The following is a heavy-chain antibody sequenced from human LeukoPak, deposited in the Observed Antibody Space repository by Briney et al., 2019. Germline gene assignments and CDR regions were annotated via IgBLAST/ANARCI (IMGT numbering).Heavy chain of an antibody. V-gene: IGHV1-69*06. D-gene: IGHD3-10*01. J-gene: IGHJ5*02. Sequence: SVKVSCKASGGTFSSYAISWVRQAPGQGLEWMGGIIPIFGTANYAQKFQGRVTITADKSTSTAYMELSSLRSEDTAVYYCAREYMVRGVITTIWFDPWGQGTLVTVSS. CDR1: GGTFSSYA. CDR2: IIPIFGTA. CDR3: AREYMVRGVITTIWFDP.